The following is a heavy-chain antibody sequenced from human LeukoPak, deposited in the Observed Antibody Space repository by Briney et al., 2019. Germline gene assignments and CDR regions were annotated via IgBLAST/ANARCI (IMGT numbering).Heavy chain of an antibody. V-gene: IGHV1-69*05. J-gene: IGHJ4*02. D-gene: IGHD5-24*01. CDR3: ARPRSRDGYNCEY. CDR2: IIPIFGTA. Sequence: WASVKVSCKTSGGTFSSYAISWVRQAPGQGLEWMGGIIPIFGTANYAQKFQGRVTITTDESTSTAYMELSSLRSEDTAVYYCARPRSRDGYNCEYWGQGTRVRVFS. CDR1: GGTFSSYA.